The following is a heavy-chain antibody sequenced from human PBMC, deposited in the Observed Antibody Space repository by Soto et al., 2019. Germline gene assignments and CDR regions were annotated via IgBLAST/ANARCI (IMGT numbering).Heavy chain of an antibody. V-gene: IGHV5-51*01. CDR3: ARRGQWLVRGDYGMDV. CDR2: IYPGDSDT. J-gene: IGHJ6*02. Sequence: GESLKISCKGSGYSFTGYWIGWVRQMPGKGLEWMGIIYPGDSDTNYSPSFQGHVTISADKSISTAYLQWSSLKASDTAMYYCARRGQWLVRGDYGMDVWGQGTTVTVSS. CDR1: GYSFTGYW. D-gene: IGHD6-19*01.